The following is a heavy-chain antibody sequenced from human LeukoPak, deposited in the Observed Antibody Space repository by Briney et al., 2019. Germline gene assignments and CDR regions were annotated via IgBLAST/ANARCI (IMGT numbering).Heavy chain of an antibody. D-gene: IGHD5-12*01. CDR2: VRGSGTDT. CDR3: AKTSRRDSAYDSPFDY. V-gene: IGHV3-23*01. Sequence: GSLRLSCAASGFTFSTYAMTWVRQAPGKGLEWVSAVRGSGTDTYYADSVKGRFTISRDNSKNTLYLQMNSLRAEDTAIYYCAKTSRRDSAYDSPFDYWGQGTLVTVSS. J-gene: IGHJ4*02. CDR1: GFTFSTYA.